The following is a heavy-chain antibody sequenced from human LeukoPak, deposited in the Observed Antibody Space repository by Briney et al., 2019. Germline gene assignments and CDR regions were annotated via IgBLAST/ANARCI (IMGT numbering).Heavy chain of an antibody. V-gene: IGHV1-2*02. D-gene: IGHD6-19*01. J-gene: IGHJ5*02. CDR3: ARDWGIAVAGTGNWFDP. CDR2: INPNSGGT. CDR1: GYSFTDYY. Sequence: ASVKVFCKTSGYSFTDYYMHWVRQAPGQGLEWMGWINPNSGGTNYAQKFQGRVTMTRDTSISTAYMELSRLRSDDTAVYYCARDWGIAVAGTGNWFDPWGQGTVVSV.